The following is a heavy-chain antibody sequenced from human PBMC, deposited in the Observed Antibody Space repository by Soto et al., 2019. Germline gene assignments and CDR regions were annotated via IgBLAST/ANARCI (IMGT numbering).Heavy chain of an antibody. V-gene: IGHV4-30-4*01. J-gene: IGHJ6*02. D-gene: IGHD2-2*01. CDR1: GGSISSGDFY. CDR3: RGYCSSTSCYGQYYYYGMDV. CDR2: IYYSGNT. Sequence: SETLSLTCTVSGGSISSGDFYWSWIRQPPGKGLEWLGYIYYSGNTYYDPSLKSRVTISVDTSKNQFSLKLSSVTAADTAVYYCRGYCSSTSCYGQYYYYGMDVWGQGTTVTVSS.